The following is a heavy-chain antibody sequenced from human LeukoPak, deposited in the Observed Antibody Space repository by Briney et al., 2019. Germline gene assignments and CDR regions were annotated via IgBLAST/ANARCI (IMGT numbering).Heavy chain of an antibody. CDR2: INHSGST. J-gene: IGHJ4*02. V-gene: IGHV4-38-2*02. CDR3: ARRKAYYYGSGSYPDY. D-gene: IGHD3-10*01. Sequence: PSETLSLTCTVSGYSISSGYYWGWIRQPPGKGLEWIGSINHSGSTNYNPSLKSRVTISVDTSKNQFSLKLSSVTAADTAVYYCARRKAYYYGSGSYPDYWGQGTLVTVSS. CDR1: GYSISSGYY.